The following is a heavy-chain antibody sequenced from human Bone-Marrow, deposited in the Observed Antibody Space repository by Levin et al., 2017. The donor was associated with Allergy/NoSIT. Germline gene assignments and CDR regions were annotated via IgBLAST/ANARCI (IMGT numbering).Heavy chain of an antibody. CDR1: GIPFSSYS. Sequence: GESLKISCAASGIPFSSYSMNWVRQAPGKGLEWISYISSVTPTTYYADSVKGRFPLSRDNAKNSLYLQMNSLRAEDTAVYYCAGRYGDSYYFDSWGQGTLVTVSS. CDR2: ISSVTPTT. V-gene: IGHV3-48*01. CDR3: AGRYGDSYYFDS. D-gene: IGHD4-17*01. J-gene: IGHJ4*02.